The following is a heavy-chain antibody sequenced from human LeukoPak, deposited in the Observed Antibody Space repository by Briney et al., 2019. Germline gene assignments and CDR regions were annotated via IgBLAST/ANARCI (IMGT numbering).Heavy chain of an antibody. CDR3: VRAKKQILAYGMDV. CDR1: GYTFTSHD. D-gene: IGHD3-3*01. Sequence: GPSVKLSWKASGYTFTSHDINWVRQATGQGLEWMGWMNPNSGNTGYAQKFKGRVTMTRNTSISTAYMELSSLRSEDTAVYYCVRAKKQILAYGMDVWGQGTTVTVSS. V-gene: IGHV1-8*01. J-gene: IGHJ6*02. CDR2: MNPNSGNT.